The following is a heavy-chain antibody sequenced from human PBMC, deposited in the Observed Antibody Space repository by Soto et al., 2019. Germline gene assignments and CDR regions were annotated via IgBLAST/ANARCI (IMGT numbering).Heavy chain of an antibody. CDR1: GFTVSRYD. CDR3: VRVLYDSGVVDF. D-gene: IGHD5-12*01. CDR2: IQTGGAT. J-gene: IGHJ4*02. Sequence: QLVESGGGLFQAGGSTRLSCLASGFTVSRYDMAWVRQAPGKGLEWASIIQTGGATYYTDSAQGRFTISRDTSRNTVYLQLSSLRVEDTGVYSCVRVLYDSGVVDFWGQVSPINVS. V-gene: IGHV3-53*01.